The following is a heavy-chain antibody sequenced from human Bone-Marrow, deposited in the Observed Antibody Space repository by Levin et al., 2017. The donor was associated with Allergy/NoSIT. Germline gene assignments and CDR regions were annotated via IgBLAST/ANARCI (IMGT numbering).Heavy chain of an antibody. CDR1: GFTFSSYG. J-gene: IGHJ5*02. V-gene: IGHV3-30*18. D-gene: IGHD4-17*01. Sequence: TGGSLRLSCAASGFTFSSYGMHWVRQAPGKGLEWVAVISYDGSNKYYADSVKGRFTISRDNSKNTLYLQMNSLRAEDTAVYYCAKDRLRNWFDPWGQGTLVTVSS. CDR2: ISYDGSNK. CDR3: AKDRLRNWFDP.